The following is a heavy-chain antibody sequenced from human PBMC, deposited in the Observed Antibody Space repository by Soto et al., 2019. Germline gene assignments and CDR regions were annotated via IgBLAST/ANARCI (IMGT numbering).Heavy chain of an antibody. D-gene: IGHD6-19*01. J-gene: IGHJ4*02. V-gene: IGHV4-59*01. Sequence: SETLSLTCTVSGGSISSYYWSWIRQPPGKGLEWIGYIYYSGSTNYNPSLKSRVTISVDTSKNQFSLKLSSVTAADTAVYYCARVSQWLVPDYWGQGTLVTVSS. CDR1: GGSISSYY. CDR2: IYYSGST. CDR3: ARVSQWLVPDY.